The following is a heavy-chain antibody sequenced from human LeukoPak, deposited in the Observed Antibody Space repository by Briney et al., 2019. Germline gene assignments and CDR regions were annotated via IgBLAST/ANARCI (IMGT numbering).Heavy chain of an antibody. V-gene: IGHV4-39*01. D-gene: IGHD6-25*01. J-gene: IGHJ3*02. CDR3: ARSAIDAFDI. CDR1: GGSISSSSYY. Sequence: SETLSLTCTVSGGSISSSSYYWGWIRQPPGKGLEWIGSIYYSGSTYYNPSLKSRVTISVDTSKNQFSLKLSSVTAADTAVYYCARSAIDAFDIWGQGTMVTVSS. CDR2: IYYSGST.